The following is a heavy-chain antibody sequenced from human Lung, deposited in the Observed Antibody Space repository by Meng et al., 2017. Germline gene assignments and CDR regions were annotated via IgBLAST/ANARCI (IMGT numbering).Heavy chain of an antibody. D-gene: IGHD2-2*02. Sequence: QITLKASGPTLVKPTQTLTLTCTFSGFSPSTSEVAVGWIRQPPGKALEWLAVNYWDDDKRYSPSLKSRVTVTKDTSKNQVVLIMTNMDSVDTGTYYCAHTRYCSRSSCYTFDYWGQGTLVTVSS. CDR3: AHTRYCSRSSCYTFDY. CDR1: GFSPSTSEVA. J-gene: IGHJ4*02. V-gene: IGHV2-5*02. CDR2: NYWDDDK.